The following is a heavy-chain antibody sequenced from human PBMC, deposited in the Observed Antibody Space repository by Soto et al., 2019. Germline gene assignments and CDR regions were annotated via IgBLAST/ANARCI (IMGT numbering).Heavy chain of an antibody. V-gene: IGHV2-5*02. J-gene: IGHJ4*02. Sequence: QITLKESGPTLVKPTQTLTLTCTFSGFSLSTEGVAVGWIRQPPGKALEWPSVIYWDDDERSSPSLRSRLTITKDTSKNHVVLTMTNMDPLDTATYYCAHRDRASGGLFDYWGQGILVTVSS. CDR1: GFSLSTEGVA. D-gene: IGHD3-10*01. CDR3: AHRDRASGGLFDY. CDR2: IYWDDDE.